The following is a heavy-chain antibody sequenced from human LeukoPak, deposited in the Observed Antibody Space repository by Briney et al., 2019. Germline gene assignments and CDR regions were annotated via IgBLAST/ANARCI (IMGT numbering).Heavy chain of an antibody. CDR1: GGSISNYY. V-gene: IGHV4-39*07. CDR3: ARDRGRGYDFWSGYHYWFDP. Sequence: SETLSLTCTVSGGSISNYYWSWIRQPPGKGLEWIGSIYYSGSTYYNPSLKSRVTISVDTSKNQFSLKLSSVTAADTAVYYCARDRGRGYDFWSGYHYWFDPWGQGTLVTVSS. J-gene: IGHJ5*02. CDR2: IYYSGST. D-gene: IGHD3-3*01.